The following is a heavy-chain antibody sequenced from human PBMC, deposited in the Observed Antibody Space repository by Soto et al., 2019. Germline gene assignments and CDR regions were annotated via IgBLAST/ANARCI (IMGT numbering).Heavy chain of an antibody. J-gene: IGHJ3*02. Sequence: FLRDSRTVAEFTISSYSMNRVRKAPGKGLEWVSSISSSSSYIYYADSVKGRFTISRDNAKNSLYLQMNSLRAEDTAVYYCARENHFYAFDIWGQGTMVTVSS. CDR1: EFTISSYS. CDR3: ARENHFYAFDI. V-gene: IGHV3-21*01. CDR2: ISSSSSYI.